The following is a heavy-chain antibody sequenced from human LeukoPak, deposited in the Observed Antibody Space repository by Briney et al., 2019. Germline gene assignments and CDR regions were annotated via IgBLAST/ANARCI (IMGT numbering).Heavy chain of an antibody. CDR1: GFTFSRYS. CDR3: AREKWGSFDY. CDR2: ISSSSSTV. D-gene: IGHD1-26*01. V-gene: IGHV3-48*02. Sequence: GGSLRLSCAASGFTFSRYSMNWVRQAPGKGLERVSYISSSSSTVYYADSLKGRFTISRDNAKNSLYLQMNSLRDEDTAVYYCAREKWGSFDYWGQGTLVTVSS. J-gene: IGHJ4*02.